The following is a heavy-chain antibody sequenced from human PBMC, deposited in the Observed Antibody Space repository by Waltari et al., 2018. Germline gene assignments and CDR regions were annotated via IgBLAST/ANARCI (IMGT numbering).Heavy chain of an antibody. CDR1: GGSIGSYS. D-gene: IGHD2-2*01. Sequence: QVQLQESGPGLVKPSETLSLTCTVSGGSIGSYSWRWIRQPAGKGLEWIGRIYTSGSTNYNPSLKSRVTMSVDTSKNQFSLKLSSVTAADTAVYYCAKVPAAPYNWFDPWGQGTLVTVSS. V-gene: IGHV4-4*07. CDR3: AKVPAAPYNWFDP. CDR2: IYTSGST. J-gene: IGHJ5*02.